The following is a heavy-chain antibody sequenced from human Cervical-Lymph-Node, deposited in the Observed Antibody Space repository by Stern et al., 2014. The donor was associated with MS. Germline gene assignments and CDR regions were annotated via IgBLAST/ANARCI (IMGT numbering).Heavy chain of an antibody. CDR2: ISTNNGDT. CDR3: VRGSLFGDY. D-gene: IGHD3-16*02. Sequence: QLVQSGAEVKKPGASVKVSCKASGYTFTTYGITWVRQAPGQGLEWMGWISTNNGDTNYAQKVQGRVTMTTDTSTSTAYMELRSLRSDDTAVYYCVRGSLFGDYWGQGTLVTVSS. CDR1: GYTFTTYG. J-gene: IGHJ4*02. V-gene: IGHV1-18*01.